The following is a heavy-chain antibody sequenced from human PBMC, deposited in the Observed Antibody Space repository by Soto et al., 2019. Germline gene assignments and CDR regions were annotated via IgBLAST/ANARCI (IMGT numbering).Heavy chain of an antibody. CDR3: AGCSGGACHESYGMDV. J-gene: IGHJ6*02. D-gene: IGHD2-15*01. CDR1: GFTFSSCT. CDR2: ISPSTSHI. Sequence: EVHLVESGGGLVKPGGSLRLSCAVSGFTFSSCTMNWVRQAPGKGLEWVSSISPSTSHIYYADSVKGRFTISRDNAKNSLFLQRNSRRAEATGVYYCAGCSGGACHESYGMDVWGQGTTVTVSS. V-gene: IGHV3-21*01.